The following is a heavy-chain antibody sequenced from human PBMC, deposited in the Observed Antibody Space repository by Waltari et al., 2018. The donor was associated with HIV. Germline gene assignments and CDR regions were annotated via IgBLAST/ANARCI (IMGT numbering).Heavy chain of an antibody. CDR2: ISGNNDNT. CDR1: GFTFSSYA. V-gene: IGHV3-23*01. CDR3: AKDSVMSRSPYF. Sequence: EVQLLESGGSLVQPGGSLRLSCAASGFTFSSYAMSWVRQAPGKGLEWVSGISGNNDNTYYTDSVKGRFTISRDNSRNTLFLQMNSLRAEDTAVYYCAKDSVMSRSPYFWGQGTLVTVSS. D-gene: IGHD1-26*01. J-gene: IGHJ4*02.